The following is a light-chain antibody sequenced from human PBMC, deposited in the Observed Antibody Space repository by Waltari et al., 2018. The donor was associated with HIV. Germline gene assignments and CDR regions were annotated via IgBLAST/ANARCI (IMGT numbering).Light chain of an antibody. V-gene: IGLV2-14*01. CDR3: SSYTTIYTWV. CDR1: SSHIGEYNY. CDR2: DVS. J-gene: IGLJ3*02. Sequence: QSALTQPASVSGSPGQSITISCTGTSSHIGEYNYASWFQHHPTKAPKLIIFDVSYRPSGVSNRFSGSKSGNTASLTISGLRPEDEADYYCSSYTTIYTWVFGGGTKLTVL.